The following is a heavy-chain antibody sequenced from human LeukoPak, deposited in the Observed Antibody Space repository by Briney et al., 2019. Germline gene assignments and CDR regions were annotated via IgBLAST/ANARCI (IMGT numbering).Heavy chain of an antibody. CDR3: AKGRPMVRGVNSGYYFDY. Sequence: GGSLRLSCAASGFTFSSYGMRWVRQAPGKGLEWVAFIRYDGSNKYYADSVKGRFTISRDNSKNTLYLQMNSLRAEDTAVYYCAKGRPMVRGVNSGYYFDYWGQGTLVTVSS. V-gene: IGHV3-30*02. CDR2: IRYDGSNK. J-gene: IGHJ4*02. CDR1: GFTFSSYG. D-gene: IGHD3-10*01.